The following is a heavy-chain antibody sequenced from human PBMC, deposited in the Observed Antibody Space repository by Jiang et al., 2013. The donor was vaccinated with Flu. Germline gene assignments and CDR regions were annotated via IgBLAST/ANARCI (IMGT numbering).Heavy chain of an antibody. CDR3: ARLQGGYSSETSGYYYLDY. CDR2: IYPGDSDT. V-gene: IGHV5-51*03. CDR1: GFIFTTYW. J-gene: IGHJ4*02. Sequence: VQLVESGAEVNKPGESLKISCKGSGFIFTTYWIAWVRQMPGKGLEWMGIIYPGDSDTRYSPSFQGQVTISADKSISTAYLQWRSLKASDTAVYYCARLQGGYSSETSGYYYLDYWGQGTLVSVSS. D-gene: IGHD3-22*01.